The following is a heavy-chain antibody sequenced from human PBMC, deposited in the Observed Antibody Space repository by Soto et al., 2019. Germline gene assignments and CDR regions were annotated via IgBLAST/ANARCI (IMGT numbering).Heavy chain of an antibody. CDR1: GYTFTSYG. V-gene: IGHV1-18*01. CDR2: ISAYNGNT. CDR3: ARDSPVAGSGMDV. J-gene: IGHJ6*02. D-gene: IGHD6-19*01. Sequence: QVQLVQSGAEVKKPGASVKVSCKASGYTFTSYGISWVRQAPGQGLEWMGWISAYNGNTNYAQKLQGRVTMTTDTSTGTAYRERGSLRSDDTAVYYGARDSPVAGSGMDVWGQGTTVTVSS.